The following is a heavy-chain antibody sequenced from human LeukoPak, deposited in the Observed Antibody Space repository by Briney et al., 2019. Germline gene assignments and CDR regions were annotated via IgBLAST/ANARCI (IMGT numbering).Heavy chain of an antibody. CDR1: GFDFSSYA. J-gene: IGHJ6*03. CDR2: ISGSGGST. Sequence: GGSLRLSCAASGFDFSSYAMSWVRQVPGKGLEWVSAISGSGGSTYYADSVKGRFTISRDNSKNTLYLQMNSLRAEDTAAYYCGGSAAHYYYMDVWGKGTTVTVSS. D-gene: IGHD2-2*01. CDR3: GGSAAHYYYMDV. V-gene: IGHV3-23*01.